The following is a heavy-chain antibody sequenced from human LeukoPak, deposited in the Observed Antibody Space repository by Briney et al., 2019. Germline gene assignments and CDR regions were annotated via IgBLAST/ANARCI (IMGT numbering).Heavy chain of an antibody. V-gene: IGHV1-46*01. J-gene: IGHJ6*02. CDR3: ARDPTIFGVAYGMDV. D-gene: IGHD3-3*01. CDR2: ISPNGDST. Sequence: ASVKVSCKASGYTFTSYYMHWVRQAPGQGLEWMGIISPNGDSTSYAQTFQGRVTITADKSTSTAYMDLSSLRSEDTAVYYCARDPTIFGVAYGMDVWGQGTTVTVSS. CDR1: GYTFTSYY.